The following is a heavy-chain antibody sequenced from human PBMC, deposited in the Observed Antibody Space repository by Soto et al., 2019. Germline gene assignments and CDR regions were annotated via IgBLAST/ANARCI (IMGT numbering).Heavy chain of an antibody. CDR1: GGSFSGYY. CDR3: ARMRGYCSGGSCYRRRHFDY. D-gene: IGHD2-15*01. J-gene: IGHJ4*02. CDR2: INHSGST. V-gene: IGHV4-34*01. Sequence: QVQLQQWGAGLLKPSETLSLTCAVYGGSFSGYYWSWIRQPPGKGLEWIGEINHSGSTNYNPSLKSRVTISVDTSKNQFSLKLSSVNSAATAVYYCARMRGYCSGGSCYRRRHFDYWGQGTLVTVSS.